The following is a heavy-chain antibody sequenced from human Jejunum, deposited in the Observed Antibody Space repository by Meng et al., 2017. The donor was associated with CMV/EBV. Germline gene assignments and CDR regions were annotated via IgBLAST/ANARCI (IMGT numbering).Heavy chain of an antibody. CDR2: ISTSGTTI. CDR1: GFIVSDYS. CDR3: ARRNWFDP. J-gene: IGHJ5*02. Sequence: LRLSCAASGFIVSDYSMDWVRQAPGKGLEWISYISTSGTTIYYADSVKCRFSISRDNANNLLYLQMNSLRVDDTAVYYCARRNWFDPWGQGTLVTVSS. V-gene: IGHV3-11*01.